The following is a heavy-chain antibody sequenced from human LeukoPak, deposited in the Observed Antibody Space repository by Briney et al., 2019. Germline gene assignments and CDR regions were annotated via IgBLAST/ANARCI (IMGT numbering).Heavy chain of an antibody. CDR2: ISGSGGRT. J-gene: IGHJ3*02. CDR3: ARDKSGYCSGGSCYDDAFDI. Sequence: GGSLRLSCAASGFTFSSYAMSWVRQAPGKGLEWVSAISGSGGRTYYADSVKGRFTISRDNSKNTLYLQMNSLRAEDTAVYYCARDKSGYCSGGSCYDDAFDIWGQGTMVTVSS. V-gene: IGHV3-23*01. D-gene: IGHD2-15*01. CDR1: GFTFSSYA.